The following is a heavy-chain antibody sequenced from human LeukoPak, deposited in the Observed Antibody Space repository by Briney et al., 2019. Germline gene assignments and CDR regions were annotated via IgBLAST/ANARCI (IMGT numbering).Heavy chain of an antibody. D-gene: IGHD4/OR15-4a*01. Sequence: PSETVSLTCTVSGGSISGHYWGWIRQPPGKGLEWIGQIHYGGGTNSNPSLRSRVTISVDTSKNQSSLKMNSVTATDTAVYHCARYGVNYVFDYWGQGTLVTVSS. CDR2: IHYGGGT. V-gene: IGHV4-59*08. CDR1: GGSISGHY. CDR3: ARYGVNYVFDY. J-gene: IGHJ4*02.